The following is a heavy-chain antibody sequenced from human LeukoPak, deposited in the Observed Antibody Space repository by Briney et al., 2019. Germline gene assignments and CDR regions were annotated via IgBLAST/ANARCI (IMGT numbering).Heavy chain of an antibody. CDR3: ARHLRDTAMVKVYYYYMDV. D-gene: IGHD5-18*01. V-gene: IGHV5-51*01. J-gene: IGHJ6*03. Sequence: GESLQISCKGAGYTFSSYWIGWVRQMPGKGLEWMGSIYPGDSDTRYSPSFQGQVTFSADESISTAYLRWSRLKASDTAIYYCARHLRDTAMVKVYYYYMDVWGKGTTVTVSS. CDR1: GYTFSSYW. CDR2: IYPGDSDT.